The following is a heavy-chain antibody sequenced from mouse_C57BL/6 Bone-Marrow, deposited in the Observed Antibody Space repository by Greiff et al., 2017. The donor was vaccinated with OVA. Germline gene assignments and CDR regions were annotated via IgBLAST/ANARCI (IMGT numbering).Heavy chain of an antibody. CDR2: IDPSDSYT. V-gene: IGHV1-69*01. CDR1: GYTFTSYW. Sequence: QVQLQQPGAELVMPGASVKLSCKASGYTFTSYWMHWVKQRPGQGLEWIGEIDPSDSYTNYNQKFKGKSTLTVDKSSSSAYMQLSSLTSEDSAFYSCARRGLAWFAYWGQGTLVTVSA. J-gene: IGHJ3*01. CDR3: ARRGLAWFAY. D-gene: IGHD6-1*01.